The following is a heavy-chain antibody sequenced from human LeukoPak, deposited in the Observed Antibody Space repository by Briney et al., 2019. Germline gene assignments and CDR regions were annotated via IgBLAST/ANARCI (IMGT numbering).Heavy chain of an antibody. V-gene: IGHV3-23*01. CDR2: ISGSGGAT. CDR3: ARGGVDHYGSGTYYLMYYFDH. CDR1: GFTFNTYG. Sequence: PGGSLRLSCAASGFTFNTYGMSGVRQAPGKGLEWVSGISGSGGATYYADSVKGRFTVSRDDPHNTLYLQMNSVRAEDTAVYFCARGGVDHYGSGTYYLMYYFDHWGQGALVTVSS. J-gene: IGHJ4*02. D-gene: IGHD3-10*01.